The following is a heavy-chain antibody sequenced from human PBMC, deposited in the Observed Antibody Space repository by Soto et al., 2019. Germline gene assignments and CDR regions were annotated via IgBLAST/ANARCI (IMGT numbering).Heavy chain of an antibody. V-gene: IGHV4-38-2*02. Sequence: SETLSLTCAVSGYSISSVYYWGWIRQPPGKGLEWIGSIYHSGSTYYNPSLKSRVTISVDTSKNQFSLKLSSVTAADTAVYYCARDPEVSSTLFGVVPNWFDPWCQ. D-gene: IGHD3-3*01. CDR2: IYHSGST. CDR3: ARDPEVSSTLFGVVPNWFDP. CDR1: GYSISSVYY. J-gene: IGHJ5*02.